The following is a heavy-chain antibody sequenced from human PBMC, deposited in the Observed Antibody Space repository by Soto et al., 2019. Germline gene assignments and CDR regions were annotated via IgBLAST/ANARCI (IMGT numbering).Heavy chain of an antibody. CDR2: IIPIFGTA. Sequence: ASVKVSCKASGGTFSSYAISWVRQAPGQGLEWMGGIIPIFGTANYAQKFQGRVTITGDKSTSTAYMELRSLRSEDTAVYYCARDSHVVEEYQLRSGGWFDSWGQGTLVTVSS. CDR3: ARDSHVVEEYQLRSGGWFDS. D-gene: IGHD2-2*01. CDR1: GGTFSSYA. J-gene: IGHJ5*01. V-gene: IGHV1-69*06.